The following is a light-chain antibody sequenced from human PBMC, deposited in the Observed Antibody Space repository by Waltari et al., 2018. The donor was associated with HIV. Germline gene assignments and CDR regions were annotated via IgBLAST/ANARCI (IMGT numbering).Light chain of an antibody. CDR3: QSYDSSLSGLL. CDR1: ISTIGAGFA. CDR2: GNT. J-gene: IGLJ2*01. V-gene: IGLV1-40*01. Sequence: QSVLTQPPSVSGAPGQRVTLSCTGSISTIGAGFAVHWYQQLPGPAPKLLLYGNTNRPSGVPDRFSGSKSGTSASLAITGLQAEDEADYYCQSYDSSLSGLLFGGGTKLTVL.